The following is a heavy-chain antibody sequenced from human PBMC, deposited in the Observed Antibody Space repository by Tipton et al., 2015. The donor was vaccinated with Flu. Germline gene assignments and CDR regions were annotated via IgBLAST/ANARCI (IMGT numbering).Heavy chain of an antibody. CDR2: IGTSGDT. D-gene: IGHD1-26*01. V-gene: IGHV3-13*01. CDR1: GFTFSSYD. Sequence: GSLRLSCEASGFTFSSYDMHWVRQVRGKGLEWVSGIGTSGDTYYQGSVKGRFTISRENVKNSLHLQMNGLRAGDTAVYYCRFSAAEGVDYWGQGTLATVSS. J-gene: IGHJ4*02. CDR3: RFSAAEGVDY.